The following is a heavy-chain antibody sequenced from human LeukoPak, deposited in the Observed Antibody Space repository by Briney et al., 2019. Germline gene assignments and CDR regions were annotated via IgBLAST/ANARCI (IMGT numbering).Heavy chain of an antibody. D-gene: IGHD6-13*01. CDR2: ISSSSSYI. V-gene: IGHV3-21*01. CDR3: ARDPINIATAANGFDY. Sequence: TGGSLRLSCAASGFTFSRHSINWVRQAPGKGLEWVSTISSSSSYIYYADSVKGRFTVSRDNAKNSLYLQMNSLRVEDTAVYYCARDPINIATAANGFDYWGQGTLVTVSS. CDR1: GFTFSRHS. J-gene: IGHJ4*02.